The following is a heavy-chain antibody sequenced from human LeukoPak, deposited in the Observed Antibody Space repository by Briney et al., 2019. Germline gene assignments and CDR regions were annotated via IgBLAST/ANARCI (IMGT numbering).Heavy chain of an antibody. CDR2: ISGSGGST. D-gene: IGHD6-13*01. J-gene: IGHJ6*04. V-gene: IGHV3-23*01. CDR1: GFTFSSCA. Sequence: GGSLRLSCAASGFTFSSCAMSWVRQAPGKGLEWVSAISGSGGSTYYADSVKGRFTISRDNSKNTLYLQMNSLRAEDTAVYYCAKDGSNSSSLYYYYYGMDVWGKGTTVTVSS. CDR3: AKDGSNSSSLYYYYYGMDV.